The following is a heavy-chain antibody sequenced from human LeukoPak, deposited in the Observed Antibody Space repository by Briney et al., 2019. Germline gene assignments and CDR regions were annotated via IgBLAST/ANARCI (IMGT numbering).Heavy chain of an antibody. Sequence: SETLSLTCTVSGDSIDSYYWRWIRQPPGKGLECIGHIYYTGSTYYNASLESRVTISVDTAKNQISLKLSSVTAADTAVYYGARYEEFSTGYSASSPRHYFGHWGQGTLVIVSS. V-gene: IGHV4-59*01. CDR3: ARYEEFSTGYSASSPRHYFGH. J-gene: IGHJ4*02. CDR2: IYYTGST. D-gene: IGHD3/OR15-3a*01. CDR1: GDSIDSYY.